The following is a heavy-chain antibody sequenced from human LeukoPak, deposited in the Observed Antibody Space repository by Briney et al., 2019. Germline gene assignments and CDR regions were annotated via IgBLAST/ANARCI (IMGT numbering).Heavy chain of an antibody. D-gene: IGHD6-6*01. CDR3: ARERIAARRPLDY. Sequence: ASVKVSCKASGYTFTGYYMHWVRQAPGQGLEWMGWINPNSGGTNYAQKFQGRVTMTRDTSISTAYMELSRLRSDDTAVYYCARERIAARRPLDYWGQGTLVTVSS. J-gene: IGHJ4*02. CDR1: GYTFTGYY. CDR2: INPNSGGT. V-gene: IGHV1-2*02.